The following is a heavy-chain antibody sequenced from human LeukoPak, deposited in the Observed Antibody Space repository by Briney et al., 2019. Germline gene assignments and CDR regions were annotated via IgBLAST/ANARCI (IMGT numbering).Heavy chain of an antibody. CDR2: ISAYNGNT. CDR3: ARDSRRSFRNSGRPLDY. J-gene: IGHJ4*02. Sequence: GASVKVSCKASGYTFTSYGISWVRQAPGQGLEWMGWISAYNGNTNYAQTLQGRVTMTTDTSTSTAYMELRSLRSDDTAVYYCARDSRRSFRNSGRPLDYWGQGTLVTVSS. V-gene: IGHV1-18*01. CDR1: GYTFTSYG. D-gene: IGHD1-14*01.